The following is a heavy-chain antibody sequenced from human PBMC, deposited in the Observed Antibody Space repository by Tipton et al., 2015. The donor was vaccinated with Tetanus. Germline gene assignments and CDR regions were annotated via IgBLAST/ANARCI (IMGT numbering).Heavy chain of an antibody. V-gene: IGHV1-2*02. CDR1: GYTFTNYY. Sequence: QLVQSGAEMKKPGASVKVSCTASGYTFTNYYIYWVRQAPGQGLEWMGWIDPNSGGTVYAQKFQGRVPMTRDTSINTAYMELRSLRSDDTAVYYCAGDRGDYIYYGMDVWGPGATVTVS. D-gene: IGHD3-22*01. CDR2: IDPNSGGT. J-gene: IGHJ6*02. CDR3: AGDRGDYIYYGMDV.